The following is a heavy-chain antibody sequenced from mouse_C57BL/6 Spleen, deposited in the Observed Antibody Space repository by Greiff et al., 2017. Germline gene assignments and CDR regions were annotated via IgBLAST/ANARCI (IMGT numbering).Heavy chain of an antibody. CDR3: TTGGSYAMDY. CDR1: GFNIKDDY. Sequence: VQLQQSGAVLVRPGASVKLSCTASGFNIKDDYMHWVKQRPEQGLEWIGWIDPENGDTEYASKFQGKATITADTSSNTAYLQLSSLTSEDTAVYYCTTGGSYAMDYWGQGTLVTVSS. D-gene: IGHD1-1*01. CDR2: IDPENGDT. J-gene: IGHJ4*01. V-gene: IGHV14-4*01.